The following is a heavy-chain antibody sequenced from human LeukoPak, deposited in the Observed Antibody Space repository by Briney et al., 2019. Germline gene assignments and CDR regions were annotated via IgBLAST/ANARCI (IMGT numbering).Heavy chain of an antibody. CDR3: VSFYETY. J-gene: IGHJ4*02. V-gene: IGHV3-21*01. Sequence: GGSLRLSCAATGFTFNSYSMNWVRQAPGKGLEWASSVSGSSSYIYYADSVKGRFTISRDNAKNSLYLQMNSLRAEDTAVYYCVSFYETYWGRGTLVTVSS. CDR1: GFTFNSYS. D-gene: IGHD2-2*01. CDR2: VSGSSSYI.